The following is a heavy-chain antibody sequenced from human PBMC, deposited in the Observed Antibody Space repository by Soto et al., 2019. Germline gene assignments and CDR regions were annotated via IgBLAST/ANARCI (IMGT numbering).Heavy chain of an antibody. D-gene: IGHD3-16*01. CDR1: RYTFISYD. CDR3: TRGQEVWWNAGPLGVHGLDV. Sequence: QVQLVQSGAEVKESGASVKVSCKASRYTFISYDINWVRQAPGQGREWMGWMNPSSANTGYAQKFQGRISMTRNTSMNTAYMELNSLTSEDTAVYYCTRGQEVWWNAGPLGVHGLDVWGQGTTVTVSS. CDR2: MNPSSANT. J-gene: IGHJ6*02. V-gene: IGHV1-8*01.